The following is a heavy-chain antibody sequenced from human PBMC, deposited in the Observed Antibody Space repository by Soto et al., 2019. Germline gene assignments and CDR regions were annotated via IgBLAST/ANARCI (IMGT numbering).Heavy chain of an antibody. CDR2: IYYSGST. CDR1: GGSISXYY. J-gene: IGHJ2*01. Sequence: QXQLXESGPGLVKPSETLSLTCTVSGGSISXYYWSWIRQPPGKGLEWIGYIYYSGSTNYNPSLKSRVTISVDTSKNQFSLKLSSVTAADTAVYYCARTQGSGPNWYFDLWGRGTLVTVSS. CDR3: ARTQGSGPNWYFDL. V-gene: IGHV4-59*08.